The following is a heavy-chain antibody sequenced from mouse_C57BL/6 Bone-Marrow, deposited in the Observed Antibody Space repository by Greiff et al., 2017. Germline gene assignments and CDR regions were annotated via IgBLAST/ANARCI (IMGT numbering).Heavy chain of an antibody. D-gene: IGHD1-1*02. CDR2: ISSGSSTT. CDR3: ARSPLGIPYVDV. Sequence: EVQLVESGGGLVKPGGSLKLSCAASGFTFSDYGMHWVRQAPEKGLEWVAYISSGSSTTYYADTVKGRFTISSDNAKNTLFLQMTSLRSEYTAMYYCARSPLGIPYVDVWGTGTTVTVSS. J-gene: IGHJ1*03. V-gene: IGHV5-17*01. CDR1: GFTFSDYG.